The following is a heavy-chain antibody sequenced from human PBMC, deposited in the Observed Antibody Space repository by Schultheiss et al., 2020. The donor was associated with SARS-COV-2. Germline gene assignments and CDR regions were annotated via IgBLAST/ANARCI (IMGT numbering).Heavy chain of an antibody. D-gene: IGHD5-18*01. CDR3: ARGGGGYSYDGSDAFDI. CDR2: IGTAGDP. V-gene: IGHV3-13*05. CDR1: GFTFSSYD. Sequence: GGSLRLSCAASGFTFSSYDMHWVRQATGKGLEWVSAIGTAGDPYYPGSVKGRFTISRENAKNSLYLQMNSLKAGDTAVYYCARGGGGYSYDGSDAFDIWGQGTMVTVSS. J-gene: IGHJ3*02.